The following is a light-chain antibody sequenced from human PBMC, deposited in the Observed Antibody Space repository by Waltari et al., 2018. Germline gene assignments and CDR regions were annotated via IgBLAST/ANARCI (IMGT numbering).Light chain of an antibody. J-gene: IGLJ1*01. Sequence: QSALTQPPSASGSPGQSVTISCTGTSSDVGGYNYVSWYQQHPGKAPKLMIYEVIKRPSGVPARFSCAKSGHTASLTVSGLQAEDEADYYCSSYAGSNNYVFGTGTKVTVL. CDR1: SSDVGGYNY. V-gene: IGLV2-8*01. CDR3: SSYAGSNNYV. CDR2: EVI.